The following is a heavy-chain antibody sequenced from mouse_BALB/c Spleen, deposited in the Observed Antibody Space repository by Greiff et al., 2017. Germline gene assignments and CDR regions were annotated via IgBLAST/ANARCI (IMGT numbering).Heavy chain of an antibody. D-gene: IGHD3-1*01. CDR1: GYAFSISW. CDR3: ARSGGRYFDY. V-gene: IGHV1-82*01. Sequence: QVQLQQSGPELVKPGASVKISCKASGYAFSISWMNWVKQRPGQGLEWIGRIYPGDGDTNYNGKFKGKATLTADKSSSTAYMQLSSLTSVDSAVYFCARSGGRYFDYWGQGTTLTVSS. J-gene: IGHJ2*01. CDR2: IYPGDGDT.